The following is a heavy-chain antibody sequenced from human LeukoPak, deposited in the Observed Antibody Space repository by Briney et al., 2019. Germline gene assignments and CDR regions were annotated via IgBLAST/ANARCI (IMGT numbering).Heavy chain of an antibody. V-gene: IGHV4-61*02. D-gene: IGHD5-12*01. J-gene: IGHJ4*02. Sequence: PSQTLSLTCTVSGGSISSGNYDWTWIRQPAGKGLEWIGRISTSGSTNYNPSLKSRVTISLDTSMNQFFLRLTSVAAADTAVYYCAKASDYDSSFDYWGQGTLVTVSS. CDR2: ISTSGST. CDR1: GGSISSGNYD. CDR3: AKASDYDSSFDY.